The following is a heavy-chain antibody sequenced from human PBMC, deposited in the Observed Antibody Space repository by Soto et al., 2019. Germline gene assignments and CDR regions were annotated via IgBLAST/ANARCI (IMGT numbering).Heavy chain of an antibody. Sequence: QVHLVQSGAEVKKPGASVKVSCKASGYSFTDYYIHWVRQDPGQGLEWMGVINPSDDTKASVPKIHDRLTRTRDTSTSTGYMELSSLRSEDTAVYYCARAKGWQLDAFDVWGQGTMLTVSS. CDR2: INPSDDTK. CDR1: GYSFTDYY. D-gene: IGHD2-15*01. CDR3: ARAKGWQLDAFDV. J-gene: IGHJ3*01. V-gene: IGHV1-46*01.